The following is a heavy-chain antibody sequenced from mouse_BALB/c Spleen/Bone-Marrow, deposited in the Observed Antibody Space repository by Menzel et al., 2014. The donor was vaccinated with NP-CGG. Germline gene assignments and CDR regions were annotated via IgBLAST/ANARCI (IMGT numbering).Heavy chain of an antibody. V-gene: IGHV1-9*01. J-gene: IGHJ3*01. Sequence: QVQLKQSGAELMKPGASVKISCKATGYTFSSYWIEWVKQRPGHGLEWIGEILPGSGSTNYNEKFKGKATFTADTSSNTANMQLNSLTSEDSAVYYCVRHYYGSSHFAYWGQGTLVTVSA. CDR2: ILPGSGST. D-gene: IGHD1-1*01. CDR1: GYTFSSYW. CDR3: VRHYYGSSHFAY.